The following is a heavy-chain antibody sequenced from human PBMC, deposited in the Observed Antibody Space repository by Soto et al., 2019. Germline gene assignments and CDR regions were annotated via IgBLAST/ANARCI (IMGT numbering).Heavy chain of an antibody. V-gene: IGHV4-34*01. CDR1: GGSFXGYY. CDR3: ARVPSP. CDR2: INHSGST. Sequence: PSETLSLTCAFYGGSFXGYYWSWIRQPPGKGLEWIGEINHSGSTNYNPSLKSRVTISVDRSKNQFSLKLSSVTAADTAVYYCARVPSPWGQGTLVTVSS. J-gene: IGHJ5*02.